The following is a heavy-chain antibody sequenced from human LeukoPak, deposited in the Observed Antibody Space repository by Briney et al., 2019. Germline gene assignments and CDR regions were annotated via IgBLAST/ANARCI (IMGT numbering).Heavy chain of an antibody. CDR2: IYHTGST. J-gene: IGHJ3*01. CDR3: ARVGYPTHRRVLSAVSIPTAGAFDV. CDR1: GGSFSTYY. V-gene: IGHV4-34*01. Sequence: PSETLSLTCAVYGGSFSTYYWSWIRQPPGKGLEWIGDIYHTGSTTYSPSLKSRVTISVDTSKKQFSLSLTSVTAADTAVYYCARVGYPTHRRVLSAVSIPTAGAFDVWGQGTLVTVSS. D-gene: IGHD2-21*01.